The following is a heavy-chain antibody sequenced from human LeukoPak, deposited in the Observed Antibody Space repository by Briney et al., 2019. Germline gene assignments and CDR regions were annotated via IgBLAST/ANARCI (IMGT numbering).Heavy chain of an antibody. Sequence: GGSLRLSCAASGFTVSSNYMSWVRQAPGKGLEWASVIYSGGSTYYADSVKGRFTISRDNSKNTLYLQMNSLRAEDTAVYYCARDGLYGSFDYWGQGTLVTVSS. D-gene: IGHD4-17*01. J-gene: IGHJ4*02. V-gene: IGHV3-53*01. CDR1: GFTVSSNY. CDR2: IYSGGST. CDR3: ARDGLYGSFDY.